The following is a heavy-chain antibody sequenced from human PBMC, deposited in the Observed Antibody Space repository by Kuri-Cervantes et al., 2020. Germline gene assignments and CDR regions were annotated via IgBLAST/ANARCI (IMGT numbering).Heavy chain of an antibody. J-gene: IGHJ4*02. Sequence: SLKISCAASGFTFDDYAMHWVRQAPGKGLEWVSGISWNSGSIGYADSVKGRFTISRDNAKNSLYLQMNSLRAEDTAVYYCAKMGWTGAASGDYWGQGTLVTVSS. CDR1: GFTFDDYA. CDR2: ISWNSGSI. D-gene: IGHD3/OR15-3a*01. V-gene: IGHV3-9*01. CDR3: AKMGWTGAASGDY.